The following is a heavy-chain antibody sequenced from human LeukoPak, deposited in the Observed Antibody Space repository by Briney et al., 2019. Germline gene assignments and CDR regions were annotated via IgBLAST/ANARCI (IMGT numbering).Heavy chain of an antibody. CDR1: GGSFSGYY. CDR3: ARGPYWYYDSSGYYSA. CDR2: INHSGST. Sequence: SETLSLTCAVYGGSFSGYYWSWIRQPPGKGLEWIGEINHSGSTNYNPSLKSRVTISVDTSKNQFSLKLSSVTAADTAVYYCARGPYWYYDSSGYYSAWGQGTLVTVSS. D-gene: IGHD3-22*01. J-gene: IGHJ5*02. V-gene: IGHV4-34*01.